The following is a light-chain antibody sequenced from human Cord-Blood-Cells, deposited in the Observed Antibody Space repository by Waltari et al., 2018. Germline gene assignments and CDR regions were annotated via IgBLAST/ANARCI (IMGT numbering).Light chain of an antibody. CDR3: QQRSNWPLT. CDR1: QSVSSY. Sequence: EIVFTQSPAALSLSPREKATLSCRASQSVSSYLAWYQQKPGQAPRLLIYDASNRATGIPARFSGSGSGTDFTLTISSLEPEDFAVYYCQQRSNWPLTFGGGTKVEIK. J-gene: IGKJ4*01. CDR2: DAS. V-gene: IGKV3-11*01.